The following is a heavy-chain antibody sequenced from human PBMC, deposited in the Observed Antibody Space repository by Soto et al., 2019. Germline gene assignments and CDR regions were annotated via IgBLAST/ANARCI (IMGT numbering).Heavy chain of an antibody. V-gene: IGHV4-39*01. D-gene: IGHD3-3*01. CDR3: ARHITDSDFWSGYSNYYYYMDV. CDR1: GGSISSGGYY. CDR2: IYYSGST. Sequence: SETLSLTCTVSGGSISSGGYYWSWIRQHPGKGLEWIGYIYYSGSTYYNPSLKSRVTISVDTSKNQFSLKLSSVTAADTAVYYCARHITDSDFWSGYSNYYYYMDVWGKGTTVTVSS. J-gene: IGHJ6*03.